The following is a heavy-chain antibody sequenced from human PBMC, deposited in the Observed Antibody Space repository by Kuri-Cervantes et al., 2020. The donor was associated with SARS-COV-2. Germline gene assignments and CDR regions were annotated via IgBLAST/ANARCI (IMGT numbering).Heavy chain of an antibody. V-gene: IGHV4-30-2*01. CDR1: DDSMSNGDYH. Sequence: SETLSLTCTVSDDSMSNGDYHWSWIRQPPGKGLEWIGYIYHSGSTHYNPSLRSRVTMSPDRSKNQFSLKLSSLTAADTAVYYCARVVQWRLLPDDYYYMDVWGKGTTVTVSS. CDR2: IYHSGST. CDR3: ARVVQWRLLPDDYYYMDV. J-gene: IGHJ6*03. D-gene: IGHD6-25*01.